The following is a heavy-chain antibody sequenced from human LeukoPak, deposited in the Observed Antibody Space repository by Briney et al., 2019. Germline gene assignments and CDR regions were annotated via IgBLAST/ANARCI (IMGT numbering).Heavy chain of an antibody. J-gene: IGHJ4*02. CDR2: ISSTGGST. CDR3: ARDSHDGTGYYLDY. Sequence: GGSLRLSCAASGFTFNSYAMEWVRQAPGKGLEYVAAISSTGGSTYYAKSLKGRFTISRDNSKNTLYLQMGSLRAEDMAVYYCARDSHDGTGYYLDYWGQGTLVTVSS. V-gene: IGHV3-64*01. CDR1: GFTFNSYA. D-gene: IGHD3/OR15-3a*01.